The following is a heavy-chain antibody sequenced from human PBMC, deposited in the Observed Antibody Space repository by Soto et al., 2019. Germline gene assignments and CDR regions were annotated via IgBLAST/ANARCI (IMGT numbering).Heavy chain of an antibody. CDR3: ARVRQPYGMDV. V-gene: IGHV1-46*01. Sequence: ASVKVSCKASGYTFTRYYMHWVRQAPGQGLEWMGIINPSGGSTSYAQKFQGRVTMTRDTSTSTVYMELSSLRSEDTAVYYCARVRQPYGMDVWGQGTTVTVSS. J-gene: IGHJ6*02. CDR2: INPSGGST. D-gene: IGHD5-18*01. CDR1: GYTFTRYY.